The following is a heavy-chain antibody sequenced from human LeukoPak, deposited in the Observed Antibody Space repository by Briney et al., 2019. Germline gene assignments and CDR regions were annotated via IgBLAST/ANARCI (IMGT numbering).Heavy chain of an antibody. J-gene: IGHJ4*02. D-gene: IGHD2-2*01. CDR1: GGSISSGGYY. Sequence: SQTLSLTCTVSGGSISSGGYYWSWIRQHPGKGLEWIGYIYYSGSTNYNPSLKSRVTISVDTSKNQFSLKLSSVTAADTAVYYCARDWDIVVVPAANKPLDYWGQGTLVTVSS. V-gene: IGHV4-31*03. CDR2: IYYSGST. CDR3: ARDWDIVVVPAANKPLDY.